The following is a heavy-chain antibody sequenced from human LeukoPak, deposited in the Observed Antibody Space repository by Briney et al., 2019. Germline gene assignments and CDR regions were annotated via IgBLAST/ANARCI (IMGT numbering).Heavy chain of an antibody. CDR2: IYYSGST. CDR1: GGSISSYY. CDR3: ARARYSSGWNDY. J-gene: IGHJ4*02. D-gene: IGHD6-19*01. V-gene: IGHV4-59*12. Sequence: SETLSLTCTVSGGSISSYYWSWIRQPPGKGLEWIGYIYYSGSTNYNPSLKSRVTMSVDTSKNQFSLKLSSVTAADTAVYYCARARYSSGWNDYWGQGTLVTVSS.